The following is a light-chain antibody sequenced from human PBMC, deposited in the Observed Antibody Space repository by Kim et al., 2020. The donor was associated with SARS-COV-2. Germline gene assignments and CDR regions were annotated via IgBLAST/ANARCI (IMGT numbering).Light chain of an antibody. CDR2: SND. CDR3: ASWDDRLSGQV. Sequence: ELTQPPSASGTPGQRVTISCSGGNFNIVTNTVHWYQQLPGTAPKLVIYSNDQRPSGVPDRFSASKSGTSASLAISGLQSEDEALYFCASWDDRLSGQVFGGGTQLSVL. V-gene: IGLV1-44*01. J-gene: IGLJ3*02. CDR1: NFNIVTNT.